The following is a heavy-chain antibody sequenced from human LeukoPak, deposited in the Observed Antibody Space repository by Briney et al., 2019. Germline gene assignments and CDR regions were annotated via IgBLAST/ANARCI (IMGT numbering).Heavy chain of an antibody. CDR3: ARHVRGLERLDDAFEL. CDR2: INHSGST. D-gene: IGHD3-3*01. V-gene: IGHV4-34*01. J-gene: IGHJ3*01. CDR1: GGSFSGYY. Sequence: PSETLSLTCAVYGGSFSGYYWSWIRQPPGKGLEWIGEINHSGSTNYNPSLKSRVTISVDTSKNQLSLKLNSVTAADTATYYCARHVRGLERLDDAFELWGPGTMVTVSS.